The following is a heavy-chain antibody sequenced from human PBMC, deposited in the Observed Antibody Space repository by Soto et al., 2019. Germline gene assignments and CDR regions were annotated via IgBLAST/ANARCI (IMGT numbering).Heavy chain of an antibody. J-gene: IGHJ4*02. CDR1: GFTVSSNY. CDR2: IYSGGST. V-gene: IGHV3-66*01. D-gene: IGHD6-13*01. Sequence: GGFLRLSCAASGFTVSSNYMSWVRQAPGKGLEWVSVIYSGGSTYYADSVKGRFTISRDNSKNTLYLQMNSLRAEDTAVYYCARDMGSSSWTYYFDYWGQGTLVTVSS. CDR3: ARDMGSSSWTYYFDY.